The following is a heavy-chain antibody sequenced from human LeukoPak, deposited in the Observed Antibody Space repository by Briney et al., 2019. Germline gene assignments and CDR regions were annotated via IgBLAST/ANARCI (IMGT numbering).Heavy chain of an antibody. D-gene: IGHD6-25*01. CDR1: GGSFSGYY. J-gene: IGHJ6*02. Sequence: SETLSLTCAVYGGSFSGYYWSWIRQPPGKGLEWIGEINHSGSTNYNPSLKSRVTISVDTSKNQFSLKLSSVTAADTAVYYCARGGFRGYYYYYGMDVWGQGTTVTVSS. CDR3: ARGGFRGYYYYYGMDV. CDR2: INHSGST. V-gene: IGHV4-34*01.